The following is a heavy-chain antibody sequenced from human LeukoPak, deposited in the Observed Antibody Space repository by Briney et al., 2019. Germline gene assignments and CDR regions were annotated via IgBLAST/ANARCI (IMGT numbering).Heavy chain of an antibody. CDR3: ASLGTDLDY. J-gene: IGHJ4*02. V-gene: IGHV3-30-3*01. CDR1: GFTFSSYA. D-gene: IGHD7-27*01. CDR2: ISYDGSNK. Sequence: GGSLRLSCAASGFTFSSYAMHWVRQAPGKGLEWVAVISYDGSNKYYADSVKGRFTISRDNSKNTLYLQMNSLRAEDTAVYYCASLGTDLDYWGQGTLVTVSS.